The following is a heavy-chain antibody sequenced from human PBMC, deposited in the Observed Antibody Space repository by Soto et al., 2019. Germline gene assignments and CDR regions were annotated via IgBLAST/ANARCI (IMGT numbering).Heavy chain of an antibody. CDR2: IYYRGNT. CDR1: GDSINSDNYY. D-gene: IGHD3-9*01. V-gene: IGHV4-39*01. J-gene: IGHJ4*02. Sequence: QLQLQESGPGLVKPSETLSLTCSVSGDSINSDNYYWGWIRQPPGKGLEWIGSIYYRGNTYYNPSLKTRVTXXXXXXXXXXXXKLNSVTAADSAVYFCARLEGLATISYYFDYWGQGTLVTVSS. CDR3: ARLEGLATISYYFDY.